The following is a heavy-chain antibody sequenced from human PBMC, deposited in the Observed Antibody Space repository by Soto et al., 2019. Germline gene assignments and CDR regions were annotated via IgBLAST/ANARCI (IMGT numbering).Heavy chain of an antibody. CDR2: IWYDGSKE. V-gene: IGHV3-33*01. Sequence: QVQLVESGGGVVQPGKSLRVSCAASGFTFSSYGMHWVRQAPGKGLEWVAVIWYDGSKEYYADSVKGRFTISRDNSKNTLYLQMNSLRAEDTAVYYCASESRFRRTYETIRTLDYWGQGTLVTVSS. CDR3: ASESRFRRTYETIRTLDY. D-gene: IGHD3-22*01. J-gene: IGHJ4*02. CDR1: GFTFSSYG.